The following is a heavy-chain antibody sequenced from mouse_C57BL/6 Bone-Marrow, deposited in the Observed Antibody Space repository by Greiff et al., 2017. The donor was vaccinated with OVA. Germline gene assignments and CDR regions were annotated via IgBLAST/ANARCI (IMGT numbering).Heavy chain of an antibody. CDR2: ISSGGSYT. V-gene: IGHV5-6*01. Sequence: EVQGVESGGDLVKPGGSLKLSCAASGFTFSSYGMSWVRQTPDKRLEWVATISSGGSYTYYPDSVKGRFTISRDNAKNTLYLQMSSLKSEDTAMYYCARHYDWGQGTTLTVSS. CDR1: GFTFSSYG. CDR3: ARHYD. J-gene: IGHJ2*01. D-gene: IGHD1-1*01.